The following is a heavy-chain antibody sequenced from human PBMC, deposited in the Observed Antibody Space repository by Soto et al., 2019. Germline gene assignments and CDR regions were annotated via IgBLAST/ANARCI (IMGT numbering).Heavy chain of an antibody. CDR3: ARDISYDSSCDDAFDI. D-gene: IGHD3-22*01. CDR2: IYTSGST. V-gene: IGHV4-4*07. J-gene: IGHJ3*02. Sequence: SETLSLTCTVSGGSISSYYWSWIRQPAGKGLEWIGRIYTSGSTNYNPSLKSRVTMSVDTSKNQFSLKLSSVTAADTAVYHCARDISYDSSCDDAFDIWVQGKMVAVCS. CDR1: GGSISSYY.